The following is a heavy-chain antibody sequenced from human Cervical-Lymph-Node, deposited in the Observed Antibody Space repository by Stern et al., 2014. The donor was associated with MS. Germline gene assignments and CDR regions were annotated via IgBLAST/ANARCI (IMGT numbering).Heavy chain of an antibody. CDR3: ARVLLGSENAFDI. CDR2: ISAYNGNT. CDR1: GYTFTSYG. D-gene: IGHD2-15*01. V-gene: IGHV1-18*01. J-gene: IGHJ3*02. Sequence: VQLVQSGAEVKKPGASVKVSCKASGYTFTSYGIRWVRQAPGQGLEWMGWISAYNGNTNYAQKLQGRVTVTADTSTSTAYMELRSVRSDDTAVYYCARVLLGSENAFDIEGQGTRVTVSS.